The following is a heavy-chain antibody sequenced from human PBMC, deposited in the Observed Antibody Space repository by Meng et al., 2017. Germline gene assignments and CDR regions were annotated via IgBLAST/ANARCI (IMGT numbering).Heavy chain of an antibody. Sequence: AEVKTLGASVNCPCKAYGNTFINHDLHCGRQATGQGLEWMGGMNSNTGKTGYAPKFQGRVTITRDTSINTAYMELRSLRSEDTAVYYCAREYCSGGSCYKGNGWFDPWGQGTLVTVSS. CDR2: MNSNTGKT. J-gene: IGHJ5*02. V-gene: IGHV1-8*01. CDR1: GNTFINHD. CDR3: AREYCSGGSCYKGNGWFDP. D-gene: IGHD2-15*01.